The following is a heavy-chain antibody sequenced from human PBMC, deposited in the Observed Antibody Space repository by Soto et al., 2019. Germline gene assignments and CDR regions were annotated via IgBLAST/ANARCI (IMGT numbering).Heavy chain of an antibody. V-gene: IGHV1-46*01. CDR3: ARGFCTTTHCLVGDF. CDR2: INPSGGST. CDR1: GYTFTSYY. D-gene: IGHD2-8*01. J-gene: IGHJ4*02. Sequence: QVQLVQYGAEVKKPGASVKISCKSSGYTFTSYYMHWVRQDPGQGLEWMGMINPSGGSTNYAQRFQGRVTMTRDTSTITVYMYLSDLRSEDTAVYYCARGFCTTTHCLVGDFWGQGTLVTVS.